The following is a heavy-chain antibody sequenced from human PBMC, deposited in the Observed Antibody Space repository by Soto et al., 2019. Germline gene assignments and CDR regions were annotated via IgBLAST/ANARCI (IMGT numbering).Heavy chain of an antibody. CDR2: IRSTGTNI. Sequence: VGSLRLSCVASGFTFSNFEMSWVRQAPGKGLEWVSSIRSTGTNIFYADSVKGRFTISRDNAKNSLYLHMNSLRAEDTALYYCAAGCCGHDPSYFDYWGQGTLVTVSS. J-gene: IGHJ4*02. V-gene: IGHV3-48*03. D-gene: IGHD5-12*01. CDR3: AAGCCGHDPSYFDY. CDR1: GFTFSNFE.